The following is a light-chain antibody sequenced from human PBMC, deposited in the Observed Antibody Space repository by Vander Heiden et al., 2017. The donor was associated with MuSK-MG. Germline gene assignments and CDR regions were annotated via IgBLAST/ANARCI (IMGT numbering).Light chain of an antibody. CDR1: SGHSTYA. CDR2: LNSDGSH. CDR3: QTWGTGPVI. Sequence: QLVLTQSPSASASLGASVKLTCTLSSGHSTYAIAWHQQQPERVPRYLMKLNSDGSHNKGDGIPDRFSGSSSGAERYLTISSLQSEDEADYYCQTWGTGPVIFGGGTKLTVL. V-gene: IGLV4-69*01. J-gene: IGLJ2*01.